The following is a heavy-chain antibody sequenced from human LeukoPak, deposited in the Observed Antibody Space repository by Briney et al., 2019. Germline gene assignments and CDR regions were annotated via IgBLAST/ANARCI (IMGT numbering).Heavy chain of an antibody. CDR3: AREEMTTVTTDYYYYMDV. D-gene: IGHD4-17*01. CDR2: IYYSGST. Sequence: SETLSLTCAVYGGSFSGYYWSWIRQPPGKGLEWIGSIYYSGSTYYNPSLKSRVTISVDTSKNQFSLKLSSVTAADTAVYYCAREEMTTVTTDYYYYMDVWGKGTTVTVSS. V-gene: IGHV4-34*01. J-gene: IGHJ6*03. CDR1: GGSFSGYY.